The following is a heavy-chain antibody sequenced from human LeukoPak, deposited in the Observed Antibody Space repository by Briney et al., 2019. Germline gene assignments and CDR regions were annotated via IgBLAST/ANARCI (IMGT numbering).Heavy chain of an antibody. J-gene: IGHJ4*02. CDR3: ARGGILNYDFWSGYYTGMDY. D-gene: IGHD3-3*01. V-gene: IGHV3-30*04. CDR2: ISYDGSNK. CDR1: GFPFTSYA. Sequence: GGSLRLSCAASGFPFTSYAMTWVRQAPGKGLEWVAVISYDGSNKYYADSVKGRFTISRDNSKNTLYLQMNSLRAEDTAVYYCARGGILNYDFWSGYYTGMDYWGQGTLVTVSS.